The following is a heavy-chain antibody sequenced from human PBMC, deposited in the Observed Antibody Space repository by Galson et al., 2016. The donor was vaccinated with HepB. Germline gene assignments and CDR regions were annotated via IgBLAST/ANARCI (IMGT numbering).Heavy chain of an antibody. V-gene: IGHV4-39*01. CDR1: GGSITTTSYY. J-gene: IGHJ4*02. Sequence: SETLSLTCTVSGGSITTTSYYWDWIRQPPGKGLEWIGNIYYSVNTYYNPSFKSRVTISLDTSKNQISLKMSSVTAADTAVYYGARRGVITVTVDYWGQGTLVAVSS. CDR2: IYYSVNT. D-gene: IGHD3-10*01. CDR3: ARRGVITVTVDY.